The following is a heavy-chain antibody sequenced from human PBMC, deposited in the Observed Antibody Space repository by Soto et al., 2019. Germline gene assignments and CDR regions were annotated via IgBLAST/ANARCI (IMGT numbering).Heavy chain of an antibody. Sequence: SETLSLTCSIYSGSFSGYYWSWIRQPPGKGLEWIGEISQSGNTNYSPSLKIRVSISIDTSKKQFSLNLASVSAADTAVYYCARAPKVSGSSQTRPDFWGKGTLVTVSS. CDR3: ARAPKVSGSSQTRPDF. J-gene: IGHJ4*02. V-gene: IGHV4-34*01. D-gene: IGHD6-6*01. CDR1: SGSFSGYY. CDR2: ISQSGNT.